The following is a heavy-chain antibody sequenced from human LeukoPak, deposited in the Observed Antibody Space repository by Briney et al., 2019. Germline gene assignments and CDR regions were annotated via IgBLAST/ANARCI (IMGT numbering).Heavy chain of an antibody. J-gene: IGHJ4*02. CDR1: GFPFSSHG. D-gene: IGHD2-2*01. CDR3: AHGAMYQLDY. Sequence: GGTLRLSCAASGFPFSSHGMSWVRQAPGKGLEWVSGIIGGGGSTYYADSVRGRFTISGDNSRNTLFLQMNSLRAEDTAVYYCAHGAMYQLDYWGQGTLVTVSS. V-gene: IGHV3-23*01. CDR2: IIGGGGST.